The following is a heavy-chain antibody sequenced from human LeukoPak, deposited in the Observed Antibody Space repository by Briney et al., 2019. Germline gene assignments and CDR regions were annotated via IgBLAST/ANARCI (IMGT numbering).Heavy chain of an antibody. CDR3: ARAPPYCGGDCYAGAFDI. D-gene: IGHD2-21*02. CDR1: GGSISSSSYH. CDR2: IYYSGST. Sequence: SETLSLTCTVSGGSISSSSYHWGWIRQPPGKGLEWIGSIYYSGSTYYNPSLKSRVTISVDTSKNQFSLKLSSVTAADTAVYYCARAPPYCGGDCYAGAFDIWGQGTMVTVSS. V-gene: IGHV4-39*07. J-gene: IGHJ3*02.